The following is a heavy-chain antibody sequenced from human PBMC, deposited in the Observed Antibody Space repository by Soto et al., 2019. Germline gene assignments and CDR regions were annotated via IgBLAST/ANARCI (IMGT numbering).Heavy chain of an antibody. Sequence: EVQLVDSGGGLVQPGRSLRLSCAASGFTFDDYAMHWVRQAPGKGLEWVSGISWNSGSIGYADSVKGRFTISRDNGKNSLYLQMNSLRAEDTALYYCAKDKYSSSSGWFDPWGQGTLVTVSS. CDR2: ISWNSGSI. CDR1: GFTFDDYA. V-gene: IGHV3-9*01. CDR3: AKDKYSSSSGWFDP. D-gene: IGHD6-6*01. J-gene: IGHJ5*02.